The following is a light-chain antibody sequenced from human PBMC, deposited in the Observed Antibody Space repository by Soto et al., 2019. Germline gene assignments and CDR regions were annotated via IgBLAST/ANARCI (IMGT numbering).Light chain of an antibody. J-gene: IGKJ4*01. CDR2: DTS. Sequence: DIVLTQSLATLSLSPGERATLSCGASQSITNNYLAWYQQKPGLAPRLLIYDTSKRATGIPDRFSGSGSGTDFTLTISRLEPEDFAVYYCQQYGSLITFGGGTKVEIK. CDR1: QSITNNY. CDR3: QQYGSLIT. V-gene: IGKV3D-20*01.